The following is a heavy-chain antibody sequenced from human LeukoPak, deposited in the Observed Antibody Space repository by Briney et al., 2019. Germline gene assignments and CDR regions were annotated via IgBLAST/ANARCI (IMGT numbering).Heavy chain of an antibody. CDR2: ISSSSGYI. V-gene: IGHV3-21*01. J-gene: IGHJ4*02. Sequence: GGPLSLFCAASGFTFNSYSMNWVRQTPGKGLEWVSSISSSSGYINYADSVKGRLTVSRDNAKNSLYLQLNSLSAERTAVYSCARDSGPGRSTGCYVHYLACWGQATLLTVSS. D-gene: IGHD2-2*01. CDR1: GFTFNSYS. CDR3: ARDSGPGRSTGCYVHYLAC.